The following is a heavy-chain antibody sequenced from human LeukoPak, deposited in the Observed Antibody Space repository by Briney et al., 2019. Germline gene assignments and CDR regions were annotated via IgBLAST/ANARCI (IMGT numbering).Heavy chain of an antibody. CDR3: ARTRGYSYGYVLYFDY. Sequence: ASVKASCKASGYTFTSYGISWVRQAPGQGLEWMGWISAYNSNTNYAQKLQGRVTMTTDTSTSTAYMELRSLRSDDTAVYYCARTRGYSYGYVLYFDYWGQGTLVTVSP. D-gene: IGHD5-18*01. J-gene: IGHJ4*02. CDR2: ISAYNSNT. V-gene: IGHV1-18*01. CDR1: GYTFTSYG.